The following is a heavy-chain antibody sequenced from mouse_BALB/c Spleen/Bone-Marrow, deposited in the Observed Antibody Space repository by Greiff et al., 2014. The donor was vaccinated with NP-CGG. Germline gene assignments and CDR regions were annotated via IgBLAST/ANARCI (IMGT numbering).Heavy chain of an antibody. CDR3: ASYYDYDGRGY. CDR2: IYPGDGDT. CDR1: GYTFTSYW. Sequence: VNLVESGAELARPGASVKLSCKASGYTFTSYWMQWVKQRPGQGLEWIGAIYPGDGDTRYTQKFKGKATLTADKSSSTAYMQLSSLASEDSAVYYCASYYDYDGRGYWGQGTTLTVSS. J-gene: IGHJ2*01. V-gene: IGHV1-87*01. D-gene: IGHD2-4*01.